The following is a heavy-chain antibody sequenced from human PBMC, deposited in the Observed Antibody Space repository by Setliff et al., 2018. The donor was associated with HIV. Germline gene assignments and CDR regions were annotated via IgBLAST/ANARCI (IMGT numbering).Heavy chain of an antibody. Sequence: SETLSLTCTVSGHSITSDYQWGWIRQPPGKGLEWIGSIYHSGSTYYNPSLKSRVTISVDTTKSQISLKLISVTAADSAVFYCVRVDYGDYDFDYWGQGTLVTVSS. D-gene: IGHD4-17*01. CDR2: IYHSGST. J-gene: IGHJ4*02. V-gene: IGHV4-38-2*02. CDR3: VRVDYGDYDFDY. CDR1: GHSITSDYQ.